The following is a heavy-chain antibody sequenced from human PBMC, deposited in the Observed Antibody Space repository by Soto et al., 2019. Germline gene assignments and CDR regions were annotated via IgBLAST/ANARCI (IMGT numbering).Heavy chain of an antibody. Sequence: PGGSLRLSCAAYGFTFSGSAMHWVRQASGKGLEWVGRIRSKANSYATAYAASVKGRFTISRDDSKNTAYLQMNSLKTEDTAVYYCTTHYYGSGSYFDYWGQGTLVTVSS. CDR1: GFTFSGSA. CDR2: IRSKANSYAT. V-gene: IGHV3-73*01. J-gene: IGHJ4*02. D-gene: IGHD3-10*01. CDR3: TTHYYGSGSYFDY.